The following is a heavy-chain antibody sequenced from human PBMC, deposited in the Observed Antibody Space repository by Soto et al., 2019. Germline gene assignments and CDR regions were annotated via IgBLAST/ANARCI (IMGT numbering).Heavy chain of an antibody. CDR1: GFTFSSYA. V-gene: IGHV3-30-3*01. J-gene: IGHJ4*02. CDR3: ARAYGITMIVGGLFDY. Sequence: QVQLVESGGGVVQPGRSLRLSCAASGFTFSSYAMHWVRQAPGKGLEWVAVISYDGSSKYYADSVKGRFTISRDNSKNTLYLQMNSLRAEDTAVYYCARAYGITMIVGGLFDYWGQGTLVTVSS. CDR2: ISYDGSSK. D-gene: IGHD3-22*01.